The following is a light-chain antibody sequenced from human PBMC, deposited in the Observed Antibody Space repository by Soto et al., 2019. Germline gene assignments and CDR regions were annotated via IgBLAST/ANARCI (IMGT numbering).Light chain of an antibody. CDR2: KAS. J-gene: IGKJ1*01. V-gene: IGKV1-5*03. Sequence: DIQMTQSPSTLSASVGDRVTITCRASQSISSWLAWYQQKPGKAPKLLIYKASSLESGVPSRFSGRGSWTEFTLTISSLQPDDFATYYCQQYNSYPWTFGQGTKVDIK. CDR1: QSISSW. CDR3: QQYNSYPWT.